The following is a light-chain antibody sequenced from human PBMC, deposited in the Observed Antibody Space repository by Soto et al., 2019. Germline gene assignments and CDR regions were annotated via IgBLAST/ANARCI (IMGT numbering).Light chain of an antibody. V-gene: IGKV1-5*01. J-gene: IGKJ2*01. CDR3: QQYHSFSFT. CDR1: QSITYW. CDR2: YVF. Sequence: DIQMTHSPSSLSASVGDRVTITCRASQSITYWLAWYQQKPGRAPKLLIYYVFNLQSEVPSRFSGSGSGTEFTLTIISLQPDDSATYYCQQYHSFSFTFGQGTKLEIK.